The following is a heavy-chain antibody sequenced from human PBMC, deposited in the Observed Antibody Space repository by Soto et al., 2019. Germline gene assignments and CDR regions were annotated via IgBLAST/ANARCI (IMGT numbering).Heavy chain of an antibody. V-gene: IGHV3-23*01. CDR1: GFTFSSYA. Sequence: EVQLLESGGGLVQPGGSLRLSCAASGFTFSSYAMSWVRQAPGKGLEWVSAISGSGGSTYYADSVKGRFTISRDNSKNTLYLQMNSPRAEDRAVYYCAKTPYGDFWSGYLYWGQGTLVTVSS. J-gene: IGHJ4*02. CDR3: AKTPYGDFWSGYLY. D-gene: IGHD3-3*01. CDR2: ISGSGGST.